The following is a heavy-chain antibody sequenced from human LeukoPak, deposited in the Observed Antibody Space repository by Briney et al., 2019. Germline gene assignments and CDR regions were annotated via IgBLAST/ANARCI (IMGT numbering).Heavy chain of an antibody. CDR1: GFTFSSYS. CDR3: ARDTDSYYDYVWGSYRYPTWFDP. V-gene: IGHV3-21*01. J-gene: IGHJ5*02. D-gene: IGHD3-16*02. CDR2: ISSSSSYI. Sequence: GGSLRLSCAASGFTFSSYSMNWVRQAPGKGLEWVSSISSSSSYIYYADSVKGRFTIFRDNAKNSLYLQMNSLRAEDTAVYYCARDTDSYYDYVWGSYRYPTWFDPWGQGTLVTVSS.